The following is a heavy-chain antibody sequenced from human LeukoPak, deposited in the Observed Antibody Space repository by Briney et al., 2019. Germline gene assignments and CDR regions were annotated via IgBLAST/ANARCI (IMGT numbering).Heavy chain of an antibody. Sequence: GGSLRLSCAASGFTFSSYAMGWVRQAPGKGLEWVSVIYSGGSTYYADSVKGRFTISRDNSKNTLYLQMNSLRAEDTAVYYCARDKADSYYDFWSGSLDVWAKGPRSPSPQ. CDR1: GFTFSSYA. J-gene: IGHJ6*04. CDR2: IYSGGST. V-gene: IGHV3-53*01. CDR3: ARDKADSYYDFWSGSLDV. D-gene: IGHD3-3*01.